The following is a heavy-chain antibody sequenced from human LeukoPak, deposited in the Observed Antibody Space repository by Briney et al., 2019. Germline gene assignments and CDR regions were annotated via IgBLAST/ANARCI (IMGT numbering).Heavy chain of an antibody. J-gene: IGHJ2*01. CDR3: ARGATVTGRWYFDI. CDR2: IDPRDSNT. V-gene: IGHV5-10-1*01. CDR1: GHTFTSYW. D-gene: IGHD4-17*01. Sequence: THGDSLRISCEGSGHTFTSYWISWVRQTPGKGLEWMGWIDPRDSNTKYSPSSQGHVTMSVDKSINTAYLQWRSLEASDSATYFCARGATVTGRWYFDIWGRGTPVTVSS.